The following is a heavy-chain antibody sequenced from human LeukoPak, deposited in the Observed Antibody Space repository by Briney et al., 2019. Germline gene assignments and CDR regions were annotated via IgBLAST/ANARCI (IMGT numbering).Heavy chain of an antibody. J-gene: IGHJ6*02. Sequence: PGGSLRLSCAASGFTLSSYAMSWVRQAPGKGLEWVSAISGSGGSTYYADSVKGRFTISRDNSKNTLYLQMNSLRAEDTAVYYCAKDRGGRAPYYYYYGMDVWGQGTTVTVSS. D-gene: IGHD3-16*01. V-gene: IGHV3-23*01. CDR3: AKDRGGRAPYYYYYGMDV. CDR2: ISGSGGST. CDR1: GFTLSSYA.